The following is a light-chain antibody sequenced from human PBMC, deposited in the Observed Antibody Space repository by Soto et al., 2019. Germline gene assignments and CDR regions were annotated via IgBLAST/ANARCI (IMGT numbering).Light chain of an antibody. J-gene: IGKJ5*01. V-gene: IGKV3-15*01. CDR1: RSLTTN. Sequence: EVVMTQSPGTLSVSPGGRATLSCRASRSLTTNLAWYQKKPGQAPRLLIHDASTRATGIPARFSGSGSGTEFTLTVRSLQSEDFAVYYCQQYDDWPLTFGQGTRLETK. CDR3: QQYDDWPLT. CDR2: DAS.